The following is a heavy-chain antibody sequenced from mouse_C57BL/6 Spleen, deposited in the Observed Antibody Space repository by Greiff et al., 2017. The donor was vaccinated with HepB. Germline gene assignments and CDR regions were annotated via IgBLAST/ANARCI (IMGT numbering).Heavy chain of an antibody. D-gene: IGHD1-1*01. CDR2: INPNNGGT. CDR3: ARSGYYGSSPSFDY. V-gene: IGHV1-26*01. Sequence: EVQLQQSGPELVKPGASVKISCKASGYTFTDYYMNWVKQSHGKSLEWIGDINPNNGGTSYNQKFKGKATLTVDKSSSTAYMELRSLTSEDSAVYYCARSGYYGSSPSFDYWGQGTTLTVSS. CDR1: GYTFTDYY. J-gene: IGHJ2*01.